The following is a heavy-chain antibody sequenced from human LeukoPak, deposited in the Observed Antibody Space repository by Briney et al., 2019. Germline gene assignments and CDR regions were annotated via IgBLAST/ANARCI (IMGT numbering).Heavy chain of an antibody. Sequence: PGGSLRLSCAASGFTLRSFYMHWVRQVPGKGLVWVSRIDSDGRSTDYADSEKGRFTMSKDNARNTLYLQMSSLRVEDTAVYYCAKSLYGGDYRSLGFDCWGQGTLVTVSS. CDR3: AKSLYGGDYRSLGFDC. D-gene: IGHD4-23*01. V-gene: IGHV3-74*01. J-gene: IGHJ4*02. CDR1: GFTLRSFY. CDR2: IDSDGRST.